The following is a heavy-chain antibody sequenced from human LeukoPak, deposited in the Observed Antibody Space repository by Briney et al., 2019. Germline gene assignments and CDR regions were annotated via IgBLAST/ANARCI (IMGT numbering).Heavy chain of an antibody. D-gene: IGHD3-22*01. CDR1: GGTFSSHA. CDR3: ARALTMIVVSRFDP. V-gene: IGHV1-69*13. CDR2: IIPIFGTA. J-gene: IGHJ5*02. Sequence: GASVKVSCKASGGTFSSHAISWVRQAPGQGLEWMGGIIPIFGTANYAQKFQGRVTITADESTSTAYMELSSLRSEDTAVYYCARALTMIVVSRFDPWGQGTLVTVSS.